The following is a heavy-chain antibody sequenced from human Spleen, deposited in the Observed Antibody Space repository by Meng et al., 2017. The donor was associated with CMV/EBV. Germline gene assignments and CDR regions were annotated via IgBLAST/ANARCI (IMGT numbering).Heavy chain of an antibody. D-gene: IGHD2-2*01. CDR1: GFTFSSYA. J-gene: IGHJ4*02. V-gene: IGHV3-30*04. Sequence: AYGFTFSSYAMHWVRQAPGKGLEWVAVISYDGTYKYYADSVKGRFTISRDNSKNTLSLQMNSLRSEDTALYYCARAGEYQLPTFDYWGQGTLVTVSS. CDR2: ISYDGTYK. CDR3: ARAGEYQLPTFDY.